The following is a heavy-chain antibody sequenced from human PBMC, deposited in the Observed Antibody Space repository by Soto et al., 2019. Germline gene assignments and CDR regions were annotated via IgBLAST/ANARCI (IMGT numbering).Heavy chain of an antibody. CDR3: AREKTYYDILTGYYWFEP. D-gene: IGHD3-9*01. CDR1: RGSFIGYY. J-gene: IGHJ5*02. Sequence: SETLSLTCEVYRGSFIGYYCSCNRQPPGKGLESIGEINHSGSTNYNPSLKSRVSISAETSKNQFSLKLSSVTAADTAVYYCAREKTYYDILTGYYWFEPWGQGTLVTVS. V-gene: IGHV4-34*01. CDR2: INHSGST.